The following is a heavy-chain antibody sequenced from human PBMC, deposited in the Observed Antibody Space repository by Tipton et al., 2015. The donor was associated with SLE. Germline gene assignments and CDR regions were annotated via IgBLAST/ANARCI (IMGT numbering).Heavy chain of an antibody. CDR1: GGSISSSSYY. Sequence: TLSLTCTVSGGSISSSSYYWGWIRQPPGKGLEWIGSIYYSGNTYYNPSLKTRVTISVDTSKNQFSLKLSSVSAADTAVYYCARVSATGTVRYFDYWGQGTLVTVSS. V-gene: IGHV4-39*07. D-gene: IGHD4-17*01. CDR3: ARVSATGTVRYFDY. J-gene: IGHJ4*02. CDR2: IYYSGNT.